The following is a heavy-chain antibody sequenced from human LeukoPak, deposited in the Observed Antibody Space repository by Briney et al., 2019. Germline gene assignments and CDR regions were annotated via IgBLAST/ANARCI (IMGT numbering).Heavy chain of an antibody. V-gene: IGHV3-48*01. D-gene: IGHD3-10*01. J-gene: IGHJ4*02. CDR2: ISLSSSAI. Sequence: YISLSSSAIYYADSVKGRFTISRDNAKNSLYLQMNSLRAEDTAVYYCAREVYYGSGRRFDFWGQGTLVTVSS. CDR3: AREVYYGSGRRFDF.